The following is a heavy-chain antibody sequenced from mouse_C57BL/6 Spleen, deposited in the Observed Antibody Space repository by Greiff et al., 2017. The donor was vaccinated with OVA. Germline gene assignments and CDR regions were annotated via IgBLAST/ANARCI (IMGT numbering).Heavy chain of an antibody. CDR3: ARGGSSSPFAY. V-gene: IGHV1-69*01. D-gene: IGHD1-1*01. J-gene: IGHJ3*01. CDR2: IDPSDSYT. Sequence: QVQLQQPGAELVMPGASVKLSCKASGYTFTSYWMHWVKQRPGQGLEWIGEIDPSDSYTNYNQKFKGKSTLTVDKSSSTAYMQISSLTSEDSAVYYCARGGSSSPFAYWGQGTLVTVSA. CDR1: GYTFTSYW.